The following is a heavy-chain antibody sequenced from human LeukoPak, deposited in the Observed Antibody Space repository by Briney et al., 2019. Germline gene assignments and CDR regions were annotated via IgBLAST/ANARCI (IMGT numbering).Heavy chain of an antibody. D-gene: IGHD6-19*01. CDR1: GFTFSSYS. CDR2: ISSSSSYI. J-gene: IGHJ2*01. V-gene: IGHV3-21*01. CDR3: ATQETGSSGWYGGDWYFDL. Sequence: GGSLRLSCAASGFTFSSYSMNWVRQAPGKGLEWVSSISSSSSYIYYADSVKGRFTISRDNAKNSPYLQMNSLRAEDTAVYYCATQETGSSGWYGGDWYFDLWGRGTLVTVSS.